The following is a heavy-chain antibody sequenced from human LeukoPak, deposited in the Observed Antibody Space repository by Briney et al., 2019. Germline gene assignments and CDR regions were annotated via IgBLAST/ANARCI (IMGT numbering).Heavy chain of an antibody. Sequence: PSETLSLTCTVSGGSISSSSYYWGWIRQPPGKGLEWIGSIYYSGSTNYNPSLKSRVTISVDTSKNQFSLKLSSVTAADTAVYYCARLGRLGYGSGSYRYYYMDVWGKGTTVTISS. CDR1: GGSISSSSYY. CDR3: ARLGRLGYGSGSYRYYYMDV. D-gene: IGHD3-10*01. CDR2: IYYSGST. J-gene: IGHJ6*03. V-gene: IGHV4-39*07.